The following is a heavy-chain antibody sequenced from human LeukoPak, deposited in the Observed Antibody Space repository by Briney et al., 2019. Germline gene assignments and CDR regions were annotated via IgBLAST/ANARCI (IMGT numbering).Heavy chain of an antibody. D-gene: IGHD3-10*01. Sequence: PGGSLRLSCAASGFAFSSYEMNWVRQAPGKGLEWVSYISSSGSTIYYADSVKGRFTISRDNAKNSLYLQMNSLRAEDTAVYYCARGEVHYYGSGSDYWGQGTLVTVSS. J-gene: IGHJ4*02. CDR3: ARGEVHYYGSGSDY. CDR1: GFAFSSYE. CDR2: ISSSGSTI. V-gene: IGHV3-48*03.